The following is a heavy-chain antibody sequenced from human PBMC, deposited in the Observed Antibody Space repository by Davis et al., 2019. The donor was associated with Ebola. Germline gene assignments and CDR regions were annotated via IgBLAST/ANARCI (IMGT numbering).Heavy chain of an antibody. V-gene: IGHV4-34*01. D-gene: IGHD6-19*01. J-gene: IGHJ6*02. CDR1: GGSFSGYY. CDR3: AIPSGRYYYYCDMDV. Sequence: MPSDTLSFTCAVHGGSFSGYYWSWIPKPPGKGLEWIGEINHSGSTNYNPSLKSRVTISVDTSKNQFALKLSSVTDADTAVYYCAIPSGRYYYYCDMDVWGQGTTVTVSS. CDR2: INHSGST.